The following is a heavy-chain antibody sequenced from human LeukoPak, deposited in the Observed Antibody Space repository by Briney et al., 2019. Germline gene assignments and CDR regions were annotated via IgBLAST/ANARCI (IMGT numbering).Heavy chain of an antibody. CDR3: AREATAKYCSSTSCYFRFDP. V-gene: IGHV1-2*02. CDR1: GYTFTGYY. CDR2: INPNSGGT. J-gene: IGHJ5*02. D-gene: IGHD2-2*01. Sequence: ASVKVSFKASGYTFTGYYMHWVRQAPGQGLEWMGWINPNSGGTNYAQKFQGRVTMTRDTSISTAYMELSRLRSDDTAVYYRAREATAKYCSSTSCYFRFDPWGQGTLVTVSS.